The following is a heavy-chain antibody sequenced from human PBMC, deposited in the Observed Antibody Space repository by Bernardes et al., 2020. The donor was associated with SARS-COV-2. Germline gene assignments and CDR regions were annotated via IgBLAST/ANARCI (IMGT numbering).Heavy chain of an antibody. CDR3: ASDGPPYGSGKSYYYYYGMDV. CDR1: GGTFSSYA. Sequence: SVKVSCKASGGTFSSYAISWVRQAPGQGLEWMGGIIPIFGTANYAQKFQGRVTITADESTSTAYMELSSLRSEDTAVYYCASDGPPYGSGKSYYYYYGMDVWGQGTTVTVSS. J-gene: IGHJ6*02. D-gene: IGHD3-10*01. V-gene: IGHV1-69*13. CDR2: IIPIFGTA.